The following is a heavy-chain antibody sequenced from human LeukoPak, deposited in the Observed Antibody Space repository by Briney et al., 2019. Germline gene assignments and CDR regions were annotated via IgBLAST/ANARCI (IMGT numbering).Heavy chain of an antibody. CDR3: ARSHKRSPYYYYGMDV. V-gene: IGHV3-23*01. D-gene: IGHD3-10*01. CDR2: ISGSGGNT. CDR1: GFTFSSYA. J-gene: IGHJ6*04. Sequence: GGSLRLSCAASGFTFSSYAMSWVRQAPGKGLEWVSGISGSGGNTYYADSVKGRFTISRDNAKNSLYLQMNSLRAEDTAVYYCARSHKRSPYYYYGMDVWGKGTTVTVSS.